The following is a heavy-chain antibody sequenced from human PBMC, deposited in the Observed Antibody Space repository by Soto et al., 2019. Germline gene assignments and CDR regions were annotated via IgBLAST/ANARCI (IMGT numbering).Heavy chain of an antibody. CDR2: ISYDGITR. CDR1: GFTFSTNA. J-gene: IGHJ4*02. V-gene: IGHV3-30-3*02. CDR3: AKQFSGWSYYFDY. Sequence: QVQLVESGGGVVQPGRSLRLSCAASGFTFSTNAMHWVRQAPGKGLEWVAVISYDGITRYYADSMKGRFTISRDNSKNTLYLQMNNLRAEDTAVYYCAKQFSGWSYYFDYWGQGTLVTVSS. D-gene: IGHD6-19*01.